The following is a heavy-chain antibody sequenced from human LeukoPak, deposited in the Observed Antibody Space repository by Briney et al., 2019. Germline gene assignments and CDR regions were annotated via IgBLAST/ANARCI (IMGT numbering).Heavy chain of an antibody. Sequence: QAGGSLTLSCAASGFTFSSYGMHWVRQAPGTGLEWVAFIRYDGSNKDYEDSVKGRFTISRDNSKNTLYLQMNSLRGEDTAVYYCAHISSSLQGEAFYDYYYMVVWGKGTTVTVSS. CDR2: IRYDGSNK. V-gene: IGHV3-30*02. CDR3: AHISSSLQGEAFYDYYYMVV. CDR1: GFTFSSYG. J-gene: IGHJ6*03. D-gene: IGHD6-6*01.